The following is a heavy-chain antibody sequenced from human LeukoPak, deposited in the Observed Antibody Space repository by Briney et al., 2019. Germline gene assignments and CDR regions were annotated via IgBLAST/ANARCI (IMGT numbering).Heavy chain of an antibody. Sequence: GRSLRLSCAASGFTFSSYAMHWVRQAPGNGLEWVAVISYDGSNKYYADSVKGRFTISRDNSRNTLYLQTNSLRAEDTAVYYCARGDIVVVPAEGEAWYYYYGMDVWGQGTTVTVSS. CDR3: ARGDIVVVPAEGEAWYYYYGMDV. J-gene: IGHJ6*02. CDR2: ISYDGSNK. V-gene: IGHV3-30-3*01. D-gene: IGHD2-2*01. CDR1: GFTFSSYA.